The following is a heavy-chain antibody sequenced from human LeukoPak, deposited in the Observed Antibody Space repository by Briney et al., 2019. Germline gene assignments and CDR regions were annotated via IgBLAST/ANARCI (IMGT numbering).Heavy chain of an antibody. J-gene: IGHJ5*02. D-gene: IGHD5-18*01. V-gene: IGHV4-34*01. CDR3: ARGPPGVGYSYGYGFDP. Sequence: SETLSLTRAVYGGSFSGYYWSWIRQPPGKGLEWIGEINHSGSTNYNPSLKSRVTISVDTSKNQFSLKLSSVTAADTAVYYCARGPPGVGYSYGYGFDPGGQGTLVTVSS. CDR2: INHSGST. CDR1: GGSFSGYY.